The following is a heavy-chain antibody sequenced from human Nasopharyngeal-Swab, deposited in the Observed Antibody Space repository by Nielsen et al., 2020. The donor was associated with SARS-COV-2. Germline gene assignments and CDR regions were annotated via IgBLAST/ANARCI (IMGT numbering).Heavy chain of an antibody. CDR1: GGSISSSSYY. V-gene: IGHV4-39*01. J-gene: IGHJ4*02. D-gene: IGHD3-3*01. CDR3: ARGNYDFWSGYQNFDY. Sequence: SGTLSLTCTVSGGSISSSSYYWGWIRQPPGKGLEWIGSIYYSGSTYYNPSLKSRVTISVDTSKNQFSLKLSSVTAADTAVYYCARGNYDFWSGYQNFDYWGQGTLVTVSS. CDR2: IYYSGST.